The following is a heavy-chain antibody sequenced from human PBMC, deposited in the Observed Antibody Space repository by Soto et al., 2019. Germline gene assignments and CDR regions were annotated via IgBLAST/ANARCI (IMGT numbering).Heavy chain of an antibody. CDR2: IYSGGST. CDR1: GFTVSSNY. V-gene: IGHV3-66*01. CDR3: ARGGVYSSGWPYDALDI. D-gene: IGHD6-19*01. Sequence: GGSLRLSCAASGFTVSSNYMSWVRQAPGKGLEWVSVIYSGGSTYYADSVKGRFTISRDNSKNTLYLQMNSLRAEDTAVYYCARGGVYSSGWPYDALDIWGQGIMVTLSS. J-gene: IGHJ3*02.